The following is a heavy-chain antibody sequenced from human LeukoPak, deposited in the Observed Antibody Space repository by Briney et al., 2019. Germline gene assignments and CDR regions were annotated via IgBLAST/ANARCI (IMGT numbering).Heavy chain of an antibody. Sequence: PSETLSLTCSVSGYSISSGSYWGRIRQPPGKGLEWIGSIYHSGSTYYNPSLKSRVTISVDTSKNQFSLKLNSVTAADTAVYYCARISPQWELDAFDIWGQGTMVTVSS. CDR3: ARISPQWELDAFDI. J-gene: IGHJ3*02. CDR1: GYSISSGSY. D-gene: IGHD1-26*01. V-gene: IGHV4-38-2*01. CDR2: IYHSGST.